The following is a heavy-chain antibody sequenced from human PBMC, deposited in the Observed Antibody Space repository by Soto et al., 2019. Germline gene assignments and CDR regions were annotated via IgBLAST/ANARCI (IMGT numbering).Heavy chain of an antibody. CDR1: GFTFSNYA. CDR3: ARVYYYDSSGYPGY. J-gene: IGHJ4*02. D-gene: IGHD3-22*01. CDR2: IGGGGGPT. Sequence: GGSLRLSCAASGFTFSNYAMSWVRQAPGKGLEWVSAIGGGGGPTYYADSVKGRFTISRDNSKNTLYLQMNSLRAEDTAVYYCARVYYYDSSGYPGYWGQGTLVTVSS. V-gene: IGHV3-23*01.